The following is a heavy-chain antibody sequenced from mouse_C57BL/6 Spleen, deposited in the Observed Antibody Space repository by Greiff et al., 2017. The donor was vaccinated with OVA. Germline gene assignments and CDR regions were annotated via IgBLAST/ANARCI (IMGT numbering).Heavy chain of an antibody. J-gene: IGHJ1*03. CDR1: GYSFTDYN. CDR3: ARGESTMVTTGYWYFDV. D-gene: IGHD2-2*01. CDR2: INPNYGTT. V-gene: IGHV1-39*01. Sequence: EVQLQQSGPELVKPGASVKISCKASGYSFTDYNMNWVKQSNGKSLEWIGVINPNYGTTSYNQKFKGKATLTVDQSSSTAYMQLNSLTSEDTAVYYCARGESTMVTTGYWYFDVWGTGTTVTVSS.